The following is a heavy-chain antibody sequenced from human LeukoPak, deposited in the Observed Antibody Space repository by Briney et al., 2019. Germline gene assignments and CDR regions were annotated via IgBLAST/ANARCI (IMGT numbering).Heavy chain of an antibody. V-gene: IGHV4-31*03. CDR2: IYYSGST. Sequence: SETLSLTCTVSGGSISSGGYYWSWIRQHPGKGLEWIGYIYYSGSTYYNPSLKSRVTISVDTSKNQFSLKLSSVTAADTAVYYCARLIGGLFDYWGQGTLVTVSS. J-gene: IGHJ4*02. D-gene: IGHD3-16*01. CDR1: GGSISSGGYY. CDR3: ARLIGGLFDY.